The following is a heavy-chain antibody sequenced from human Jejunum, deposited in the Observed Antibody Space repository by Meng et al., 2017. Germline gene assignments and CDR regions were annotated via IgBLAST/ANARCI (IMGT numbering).Heavy chain of an antibody. Sequence: GQLQESGPGLVRPSETLSLPCTVSGGSVSSGNYYWSWIRQPPGKGLEWIGYIYYSGSTNYNPSLKSRVTISVDTSKNQFSLKLSSVTAADTAVYYCARGGFFEAAAANLIDSWGQGTLVTVSS. CDR3: ARGGFFEAAAANLIDS. CDR2: IYYSGST. D-gene: IGHD6-13*01. CDR1: GGSVSSGNYY. J-gene: IGHJ4*02. V-gene: IGHV4-61*01.